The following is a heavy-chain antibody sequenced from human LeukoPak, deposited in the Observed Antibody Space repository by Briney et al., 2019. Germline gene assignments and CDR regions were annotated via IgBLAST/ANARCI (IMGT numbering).Heavy chain of an antibody. D-gene: IGHD6-13*01. CDR2: IYYSGRT. Sequence: KPSETLSLTCTVSGGSISSYYWNWLRQPPGKGLEWIGYIYYSGRTNYNPSLKSRVTISVDTSKDQFSLKLSSVTAADTAVYFCARRMGQQLGVDAFDVWGQGTMVTVSS. CDR3: ARRMGQQLGVDAFDV. V-gene: IGHV4-59*01. CDR1: GGSISSYY. J-gene: IGHJ3*01.